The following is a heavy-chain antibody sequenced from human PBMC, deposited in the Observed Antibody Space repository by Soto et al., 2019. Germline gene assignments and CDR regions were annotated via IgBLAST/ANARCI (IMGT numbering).Heavy chain of an antibody. CDR1: GFTFSSYS. V-gene: IGHV3-21*01. CDR2: ISSSSYI. D-gene: IGHD6-13*01. CDR3: ARGLVFSSSWYYFDY. Sequence: GGSLRLSCAASGFTFSSYSMNWVRQAPGKGLEWVSSISSSSYIYYADSVKGRFTISRDNAKNSLYLQMNSLRAEDTAVYYCARGLVFSSSWYYFDYWGQGTLVTVSS. J-gene: IGHJ4*02.